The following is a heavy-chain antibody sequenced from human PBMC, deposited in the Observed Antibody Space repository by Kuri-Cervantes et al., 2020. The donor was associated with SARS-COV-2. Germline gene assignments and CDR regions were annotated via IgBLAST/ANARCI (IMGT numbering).Heavy chain of an antibody. V-gene: IGHV3-66*02. CDR1: GFTFSDYY. D-gene: IGHD1-26*01. CDR2: IYSGGST. J-gene: IGHJ4*02. Sequence: GESLKISCAASGFTFSDYYMSWVRQAPGKGLEWVSVIYSGGSTYYADSVKGRFTISRDNSKNTLYLQMNSLRAEDTAVYYCANSLVWELYYWGQGTLVTVSS. CDR3: ANSLVWELYY.